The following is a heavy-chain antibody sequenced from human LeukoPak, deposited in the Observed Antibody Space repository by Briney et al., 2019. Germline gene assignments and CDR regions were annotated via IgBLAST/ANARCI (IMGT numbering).Heavy chain of an antibody. D-gene: IGHD3-10*01. V-gene: IGHV4-34*01. CDR3: AGGLTGSRRYFDY. CDR2: INHSGST. J-gene: IGHJ4*02. CDR1: GGSIVNNY. Sequence: SETLSLTCTVSGGSIVNNYWSWIRQSPGKGLKWIGEINHSGSTNYNPSLKSRVTVSVDTSKNQFSLKLSSVTAADTAVYYCAGGLTGSRRYFDYWGQGTLVTVSS.